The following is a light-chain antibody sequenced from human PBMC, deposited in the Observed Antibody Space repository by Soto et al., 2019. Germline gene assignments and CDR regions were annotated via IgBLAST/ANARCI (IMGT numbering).Light chain of an antibody. V-gene: IGKV3-20*01. CDR1: QSVSPNY. J-gene: IGKJ4*01. Sequence: EIVLTQSPGTLSLSPGGRATLSCRASQSVSPNYVAWYQQKPGQSPRLLIYGASNRASGIPDRFSGSASGADFTLTTARLETEDFAMYYCAQYGSTPLTCGGGTKVEIK. CDR3: AQYGSTPLT. CDR2: GAS.